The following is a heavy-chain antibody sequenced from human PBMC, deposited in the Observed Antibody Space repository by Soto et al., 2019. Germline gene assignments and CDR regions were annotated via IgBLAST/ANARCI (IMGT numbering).Heavy chain of an antibody. V-gene: IGHV3-21*01. D-gene: IGHD2-2*02. J-gene: IGHJ3*02. CDR3: ASQTDRSRYLNAFGI. CDR1: GFTFSSYS. CDR2: ISSSSSYI. Sequence: GGSLRLSCAASGFTFSSYSMNWVRQTPGKGLEWVSSISSSSSYIYYADSVKGRFTISRDNAKNSLHLQMNSLRTEDTAVYYCASQTDRSRYLNAFGICGQRT.